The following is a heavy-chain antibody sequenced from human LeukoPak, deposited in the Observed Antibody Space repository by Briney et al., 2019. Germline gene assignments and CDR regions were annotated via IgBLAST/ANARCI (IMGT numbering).Heavy chain of an antibody. D-gene: IGHD6-19*01. V-gene: IGHV3-7*01. Sequence: GGSLRLSCAASGFTFSSYWMSWVRQAPGKGLEWVANIKQDGSEKYYVDSVKGRFTISRDNSKNTLYLQMNSLRAEDTAVYYCARESSGYGVDVWGQGTTVTVSS. CDR3: ARESSGYGVDV. CDR1: GFTFSSYW. CDR2: IKQDGSEK. J-gene: IGHJ6*02.